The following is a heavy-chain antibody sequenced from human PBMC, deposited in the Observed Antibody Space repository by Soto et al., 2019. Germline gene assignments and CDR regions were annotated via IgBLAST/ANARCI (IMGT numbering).Heavy chain of an antibody. J-gene: IGHJ6*02. CDR3: ARAPYYDILTGYYPNYYYYGMDV. D-gene: IGHD3-9*01. CDR1: GGSISSYY. V-gene: IGHV4-59*01. Sequence: SETLSLTCTVSGGSISSYYWSWIRQPPGKGLEWIGYIYYSGSTNYNPSLKSRVTISVDTSKNQFSLKLSSVTAADTAVYYCARAPYYDILTGYYPNYYYYGMDVWGQGTTVTVSS. CDR2: IYYSGST.